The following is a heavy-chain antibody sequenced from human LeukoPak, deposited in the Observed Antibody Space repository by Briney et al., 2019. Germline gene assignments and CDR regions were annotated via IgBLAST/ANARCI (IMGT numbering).Heavy chain of an antibody. Sequence: PSETLSLTCAVSGGSISVGGYSWSWIRQPPGKGLEWTGYIYYSGSTYYNPSLKSRVTMSLDRSKNQFSLKLNSVTAADTAVYYCALMTTMTTRAFDIWGQGTIVTVSS. CDR1: GGSISVGGYS. D-gene: IGHD4-17*01. J-gene: IGHJ3*02. CDR3: ALMTTMTTRAFDI. CDR2: IYYSGST. V-gene: IGHV4-30-2*01.